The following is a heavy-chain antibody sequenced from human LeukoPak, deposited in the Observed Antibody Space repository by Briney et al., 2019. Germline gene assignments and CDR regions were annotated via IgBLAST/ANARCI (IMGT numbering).Heavy chain of an antibody. CDR1: GFTFSSYS. CDR3: ARARINPQGWFDP. CDR2: ISSSSSYI. J-gene: IGHJ5*02. Sequence: GGSLRLSCAASGFTFSSYSMNWVRQAPGKGLEWVSSISSSSSYIYYADSVKGRFTISRDNAKNTLYLQMNSLRAEDTAVYYCARARINPQGWFDPWGQGTLVTVSS. V-gene: IGHV3-21*01.